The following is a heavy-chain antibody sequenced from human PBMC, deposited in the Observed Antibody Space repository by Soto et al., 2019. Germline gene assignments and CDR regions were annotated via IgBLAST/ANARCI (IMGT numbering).Heavy chain of an antibody. D-gene: IGHD3-10*01. CDR3: ARINWFGELMANYGMDV. J-gene: IGHJ6*02. V-gene: IGHV4-31*03. CDR2: IYYSGST. Sequence: SETLSLTCTVSGGSISSGGYYWSWIRQHPGKGLEWIGYIYYSGSTYYNPSLKSRVTISVDTSKNQFSLKLSSVTAADTAVYYCARINWFGELMANYGMDVWGQGTTVTVSS. CDR1: GGSISSGGYY.